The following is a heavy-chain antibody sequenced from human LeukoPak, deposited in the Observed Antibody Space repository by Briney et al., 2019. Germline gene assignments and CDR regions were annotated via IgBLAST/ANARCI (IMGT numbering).Heavy chain of an antibody. J-gene: IGHJ4*02. CDR3: AGRLRFFVMAPY. CDR2: ISGSGAST. D-gene: IGHD3-3*01. Sequence: PGGSLRLSCAASGFTFSSFPMSWVRQAPGKGLEWISGISGSGASTYYADSVKGRFTISRDNSRNTLYLQMDSLRADDTAVYYCAGRLRFFVMAPYWGQGTLVTVSS. CDR1: GFTFSSFP. V-gene: IGHV3-23*01.